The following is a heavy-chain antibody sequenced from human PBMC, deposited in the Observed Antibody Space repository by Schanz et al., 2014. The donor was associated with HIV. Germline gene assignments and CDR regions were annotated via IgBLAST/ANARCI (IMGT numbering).Heavy chain of an antibody. D-gene: IGHD3-10*01. Sequence: QVQLVQSGAEVKKPGSSVKVSCKASGDTFRRYSIHWVRQATGQGLEWMGWMNPNSGGTNYAQKFQGRVTMTRDTSISTAYMELRRLRSDDTAVYYCARDQNVISMVRGVMGGVDYWGQGTLVTVSS. CDR2: MNPNSGGT. V-gene: IGHV1-2*02. CDR1: GDTFRRYS. CDR3: ARDQNVISMVRGVMGGVDY. J-gene: IGHJ4*02.